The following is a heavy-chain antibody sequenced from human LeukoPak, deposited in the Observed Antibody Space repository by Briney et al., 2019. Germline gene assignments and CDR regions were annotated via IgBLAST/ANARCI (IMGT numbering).Heavy chain of an antibody. J-gene: IGHJ4*02. CDR3: AKDPNLYCGGDCYFDY. Sequence: GGSLRLSCAASGFTFGNYALSWVRQAPGKGLEGVSGISGSGAGTYYADSVKGRFTISRDNSKNTLYLQMNSLRAEDTAVYYCAKDPNLYCGGDCYFDYWGQGTLVTVSS. V-gene: IGHV3-23*01. D-gene: IGHD2-21*02. CDR2: ISGSGAGT. CDR1: GFTFGNYA.